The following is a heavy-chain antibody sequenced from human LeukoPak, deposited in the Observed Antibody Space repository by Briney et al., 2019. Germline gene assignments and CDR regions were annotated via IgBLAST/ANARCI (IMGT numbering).Heavy chain of an antibody. CDR3: ARDGSKFHTSCCSWFDP. CDR1: GGSISSGSYY. V-gene: IGHV4-61*02. D-gene: IGHD2-2*01. CDR2: IYTSGST. J-gene: IGHJ5*02. Sequence: SETLSLTCTVSGGSISSGSYYWSWIRQPAGKGLEWIVRIYTSGSTNYNPSLKSRVTMSVDTSKNQLSLKLSSVTAADTAVYYWARDGSKFHTSCCSWFDPWGQGTLVTVSS.